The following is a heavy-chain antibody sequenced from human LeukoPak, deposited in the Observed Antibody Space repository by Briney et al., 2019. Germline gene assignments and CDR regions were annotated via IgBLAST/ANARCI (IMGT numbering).Heavy chain of an antibody. J-gene: IGHJ3*02. D-gene: IGHD4-17*01. CDR2: ISGSGGST. CDR1: GFTFSSYS. Sequence: GGSLRLSCAASGFTFSSYSMNWVRQAPGKGLEWVSAISGSGGSTYYADSVKGRFTISRDNSKNTLYLQMNSLRAEDTAVYYCAKDPTVTGAFDIWGQGTMVTVSS. CDR3: AKDPTVTGAFDI. V-gene: IGHV3-23*01.